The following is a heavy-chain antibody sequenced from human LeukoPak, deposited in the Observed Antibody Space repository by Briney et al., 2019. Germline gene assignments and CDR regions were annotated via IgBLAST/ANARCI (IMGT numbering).Heavy chain of an antibody. J-gene: IGHJ4*02. CDR2: IYTSGST. Sequence: SETLSLTCTDSGGSISSGSYYWRWIRQPAGKGLEWIGRIYTSGSTNYNPSLKSRVTISVDTSKNQFSLKLSSVTAADTAVYYCARDSTTTVTIFDYWGQGTLVTVSS. CDR3: ARDSTTTVTIFDY. CDR1: GGSISSGSYY. V-gene: IGHV4-61*02. D-gene: IGHD4-17*01.